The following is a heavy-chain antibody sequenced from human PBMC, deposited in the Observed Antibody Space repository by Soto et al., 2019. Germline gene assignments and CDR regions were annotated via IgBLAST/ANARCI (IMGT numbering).Heavy chain of an antibody. CDR1: GGSFSGYY. D-gene: IGHD3-10*01. Sequence: SETLSLTCAVYGGSFSGYYWSWIRQPPGKGLEWIGEINHSGSTNYNPSLKSRVTISVDTSKNQFSLKLSSVTAADTAVYYCARGRRGIRLPTLDYWGQGTLVTVSS. J-gene: IGHJ4*02. CDR3: ARGRRGIRLPTLDY. V-gene: IGHV4-34*01. CDR2: INHSGST.